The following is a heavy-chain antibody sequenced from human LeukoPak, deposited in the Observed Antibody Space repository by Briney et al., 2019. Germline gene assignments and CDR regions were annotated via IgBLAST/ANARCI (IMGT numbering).Heavy chain of an antibody. Sequence: TGGSLRLSCAVSGFTVSSNYMSWVRQAPGKGLEWIGSIYYSGSTYYNPSLKSRVTISVDMPKNQFSLNLSSVTAADTAVYYCAKGGPEASAGLSWFDPWGQGTLVTVSS. D-gene: IGHD1-14*01. J-gene: IGHJ5*02. CDR3: AKGGPEASAGLSWFDP. V-gene: IGHV4-59*02. CDR2: IYYSGST. CDR1: GFTVSSNY.